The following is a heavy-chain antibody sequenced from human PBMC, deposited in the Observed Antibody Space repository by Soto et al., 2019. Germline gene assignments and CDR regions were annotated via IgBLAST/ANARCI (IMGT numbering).Heavy chain of an antibody. Sequence: QLHESGPGVVKPSETLSLTCTVSGDSINNNDYYWNWIRQTPGKGLEWIGYVYYSGSTYYIPSLKSRLSMSVDTSKIQFALTLSSVTAADTAIYYCARMSYYYDKWYFDLWGRGTLVTVSS. CDR2: VYYSGST. CDR3: ARMSYYYDKWYFDL. V-gene: IGHV4-30-4*01. J-gene: IGHJ2*01. D-gene: IGHD3-22*01. CDR1: GDSINNNDYY.